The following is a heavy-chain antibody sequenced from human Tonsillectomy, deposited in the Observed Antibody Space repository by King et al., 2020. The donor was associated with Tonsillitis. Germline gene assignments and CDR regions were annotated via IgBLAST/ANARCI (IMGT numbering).Heavy chain of an antibody. V-gene: IGHV3-23*04. J-gene: IGHJ4*02. CDR1: GFTFSSNA. CDR2: INSGGTST. Sequence: VQLVESGGGLVQPGGSLRLSCAASGFTFSSNAMTWVRQAPGKGLEWVSTINSGGTSTYYADSAKGRFTISRDNSKNTLYLQMNSLRAEDSAVYYCTKRAAVSGSDYWGQGTLVTVSS. CDR3: TKRAAVSGSDY. D-gene: IGHD6-19*01.